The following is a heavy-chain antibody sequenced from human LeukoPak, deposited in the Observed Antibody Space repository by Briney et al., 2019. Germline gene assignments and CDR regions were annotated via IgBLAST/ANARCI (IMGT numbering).Heavy chain of an antibody. CDR1: GFTFNGSA. V-gene: IGHV3-73*01. Sequence: HPGGSLRLSCAASGFTFNGSAMHWVRQASGKGLEWVGRIRSKANSYATAYAASVKGRFTISRDDSKNTAYLQMNSLKTEDTAVYYCTRQGGCSSTSCYLYYGMDVWGQGTTVTVSS. J-gene: IGHJ6*02. CDR3: TRQGGCSSTSCYLYYGMDV. CDR2: IRSKANSYAT. D-gene: IGHD2-2*01.